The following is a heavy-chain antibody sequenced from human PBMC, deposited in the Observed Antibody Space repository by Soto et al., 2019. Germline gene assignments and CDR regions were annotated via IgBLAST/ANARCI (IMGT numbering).Heavy chain of an antibody. CDR2: IKEDGGKT. J-gene: IGHJ4*02. D-gene: IGHD3-22*01. V-gene: IGHV3-7*04. CDR1: GLTLSRYW. Sequence: EVQLVESGGGLVQPGGSLRLYCVASGLTLSRYWMSWVRQAPGKGLEWVANIKEDGGKTYYVDSVKGRFTISRDNAKNSVYLQMNSVRVEDTAVYYCSRDYYGPGPDWGQGTLVIVSS. CDR3: SRDYYGPGPD.